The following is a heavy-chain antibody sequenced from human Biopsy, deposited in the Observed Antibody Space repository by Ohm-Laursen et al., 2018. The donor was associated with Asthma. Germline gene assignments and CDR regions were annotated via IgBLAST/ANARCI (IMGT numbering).Heavy chain of an antibody. V-gene: IGHV4-31*03. CDR2: IIYSGTT. CDR1: GGSVSSGAYF. Sequence: SQTLSLTCSVSGGSVSSGAYFWSWARQHPGKGLEWIGYIIYSGTTYYNPSLKSRVTIAVETSKNQSSLTLTSVTAADTALYYCARDLAGHCTSASCYGFDSWGQGAQVTVSS. D-gene: IGHD2-2*01. CDR3: ARDLAGHCTSASCYGFDS. J-gene: IGHJ5*01.